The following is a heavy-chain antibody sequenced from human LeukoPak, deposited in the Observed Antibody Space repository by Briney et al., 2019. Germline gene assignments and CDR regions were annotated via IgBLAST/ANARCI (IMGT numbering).Heavy chain of an antibody. Sequence: SQTLSLTCTVSGGSISSGDYYWSWIRQPPGKGLEWIGYIYYSGSTYYNPSPKSRVTISVDTSKNQFSLKLSSVTAADTAVYYCARGFWSGYYPNYFDYWGQGTLVTVSS. CDR2: IYYSGST. D-gene: IGHD3-3*01. CDR1: GGSISSGDYY. J-gene: IGHJ4*02. V-gene: IGHV4-30-4*08. CDR3: ARGFWSGYYPNYFDY.